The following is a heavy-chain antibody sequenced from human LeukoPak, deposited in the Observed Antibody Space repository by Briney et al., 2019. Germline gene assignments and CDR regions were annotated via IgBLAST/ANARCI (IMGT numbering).Heavy chain of an antibody. CDR1: GGTFSSYA. CDR3: ARVVLSSVLNTYYYYMDV. J-gene: IGHJ6*03. V-gene: IGHV1-69*05. Sequence: ASVKVSCKASGGTFSSYAISWVRQAPGQGLEWMGGIIPIFGTANYAQKFQGRVTVTTDESTSTAYMELSSLRSEDTAVYYCARVVLSSVLNTYYYYMDVWGKGTTVTVSS. CDR2: IIPIFGTA. D-gene: IGHD6-25*01.